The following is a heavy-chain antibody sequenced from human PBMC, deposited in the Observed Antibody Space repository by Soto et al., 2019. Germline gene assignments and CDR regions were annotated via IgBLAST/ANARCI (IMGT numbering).Heavy chain of an antibody. D-gene: IGHD6-13*01. CDR1: GFTFSSYA. CDR3: AGGIAAAGTVVPDY. J-gene: IGHJ4*02. CDR2: ISSNGGST. Sequence: EVQLVGSGGGLVQPGWSLRLSCAASGFTFSSYAMHWVRQAPGKGLEYVSAISSNGGSTYYVNSVKGRFTISRDNSKNTLYRQMGSLSAEDMAVYYCAGGIAAAGTVVPDYWGQDTMVTVSS. V-gene: IGHV3-64*01.